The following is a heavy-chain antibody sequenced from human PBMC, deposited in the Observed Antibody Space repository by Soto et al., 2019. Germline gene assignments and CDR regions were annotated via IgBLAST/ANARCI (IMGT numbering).Heavy chain of an antibody. D-gene: IGHD6-6*01. J-gene: IGHJ6*02. CDR3: ARVEKKRPIAARPDYYYYYGMDV. CDR1: GGSFSGYY. CDR2: INHSGST. V-gene: IGHV4-34*01. Sequence: QVQLQQWGAGLLKPSETLSLTCAVYGGSFSGYYWSWIRQPPGKGLEWIGEINHSGSTNYNPSLKSRVTKSVDTSKNQFTLTLSSVTAADTAVYYCARVEKKRPIAARPDYYYYYGMDVWGQGTTVTVSS.